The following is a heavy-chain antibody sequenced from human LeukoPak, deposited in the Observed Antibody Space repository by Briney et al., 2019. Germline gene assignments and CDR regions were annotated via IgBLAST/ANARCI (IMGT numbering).Heavy chain of an antibody. CDR2: INHSGTI. CDR1: GGTFKGYY. D-gene: IGHD3-10*01. V-gene: IGHV4-34*01. Sequence: PSETLSLTCAVYGGTFKGYYWTWIRQSPGKGLEWIGEINHSGTINSNPSLKSRVTISVDTSKNQFSLRLTSVTAADAAIYYCARGRRYYYGSGFYYWGQGTLVTVST. CDR3: ARGRRYYYGSGFYY. J-gene: IGHJ4*01.